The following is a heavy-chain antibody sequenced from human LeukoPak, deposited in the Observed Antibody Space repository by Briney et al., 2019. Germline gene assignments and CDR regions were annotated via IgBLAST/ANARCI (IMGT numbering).Heavy chain of an antibody. V-gene: IGHV3-33*01. Sequence: GGSLRLSCAASGFTFSSYGMHWVRQAPGKGLEWVAVIWYDGSNKYYADSVKGRFTISRDNSKDTLYLQMNSLRAEDTAVYYCATVNYYYYYGMDVWGQGTTVTVSS. CDR2: IWYDGSNK. CDR1: GFTFSSYG. CDR3: ATVNYYYYYGMDV. J-gene: IGHJ6*02.